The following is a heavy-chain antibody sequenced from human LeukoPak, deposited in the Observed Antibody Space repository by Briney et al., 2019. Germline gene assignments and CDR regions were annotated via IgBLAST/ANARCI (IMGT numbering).Heavy chain of an antibody. J-gene: IGHJ4*02. Sequence: TGGSLRLSCAASGLTFSNVWMSWVRQAPGKGLEWVGRIKSKTDGGTIDYTAPVKGRFTISRDDSKNMLYLQMNSLKTEDTAVYYCIKVGAYDYWGPGTQVTVSS. CDR2: IKSKTDGGTI. V-gene: IGHV3-15*01. D-gene: IGHD1-26*01. CDR3: IKVGAYDY. CDR1: GLTFSNVW.